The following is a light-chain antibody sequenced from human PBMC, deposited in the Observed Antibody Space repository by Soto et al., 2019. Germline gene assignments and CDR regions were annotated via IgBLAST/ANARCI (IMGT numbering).Light chain of an antibody. V-gene: IGKV1-5*01. CDR2: DAS. J-gene: IGKJ2*01. CDR1: QSISSS. CDR3: QQYFSYLYT. Sequence: DIQMTQSPSTLSASVGDRVTITCRASQSISSSLAWYQHKPGKAPKLLMYDASSLETGVTSRFSGSRSGTEFTLAVTSLQPYDFATYYCQQYFSYLYTFGQGTKLEI.